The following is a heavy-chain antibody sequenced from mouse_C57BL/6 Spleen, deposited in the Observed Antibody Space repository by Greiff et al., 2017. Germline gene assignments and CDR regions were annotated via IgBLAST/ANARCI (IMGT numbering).Heavy chain of an antibody. D-gene: IGHD2-4*01. CDR3: ARSAYDYDGGWFAY. V-gene: IGHV1-52*01. Sequence: VQLQQPGAELVRPGSSVKLSCKASGYTFTSYWMHWVKQRPIQGLEWIGNIDPSDSETHYNQKFKDKATLTVYKSSSTAYMQLSSLTSEDSAVYYCARSAYDYDGGWFAYWGQGTLVTVSA. CDR2: IDPSDSET. CDR1: GYTFTSYW. J-gene: IGHJ3*01.